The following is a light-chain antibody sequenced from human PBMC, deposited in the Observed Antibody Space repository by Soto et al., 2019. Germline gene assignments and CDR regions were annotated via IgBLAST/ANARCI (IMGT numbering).Light chain of an antibody. V-gene: IGKV1-12*01. CDR3: QQGNSFPL. CDR1: QAISTW. Sequence: DIQMTQSPSSVSASVGDRVTIACRASQAISTWLAWYQQKPGKAPKLLIFAASSLQSGVPSRFSGSGSGTDFTLTISSLQHEDFATYYCQQGNSFPLFGPGTKVHI. J-gene: IGKJ3*01. CDR2: AAS.